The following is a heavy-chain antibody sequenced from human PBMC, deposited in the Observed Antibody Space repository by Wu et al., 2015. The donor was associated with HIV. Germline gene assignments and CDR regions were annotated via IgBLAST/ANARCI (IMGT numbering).Heavy chain of an antibody. CDR2: ISAYNGNT. J-gene: IGHJ5*02. CDR3: ARDGPPYSSGWKNWFDP. D-gene: IGHD6-19*01. Sequence: QVQLVQSGAEVKKPGASVKVSCEASGYTFTSYGISWVRQAPGQGLEWMGWISAYNGNTNYAQKLQGRVTMTTDTSTSTAYMELRSLRSDDTAVYYCARDGPPYSSGWKNWFDPGAREPWSPSPQ. CDR1: GYTFTSYG. V-gene: IGHV1-18*01.